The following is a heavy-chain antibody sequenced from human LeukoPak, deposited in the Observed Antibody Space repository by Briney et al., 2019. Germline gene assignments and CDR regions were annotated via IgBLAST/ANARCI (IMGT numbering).Heavy chain of an antibody. Sequence: SETLSLTCTVSGGSISSYYWSWIRQPPGKGLEWIGYIYYSGSTNYNPSLKSRVTISVDTSKNQFSPKLSSVTAADTAVYYCARDGPTDYFDYWGQGTLVTVSS. CDR2: IYYSGST. CDR3: ARDGPTDYFDY. V-gene: IGHV4-59*01. CDR1: GGSISSYY. D-gene: IGHD4-17*01. J-gene: IGHJ4*02.